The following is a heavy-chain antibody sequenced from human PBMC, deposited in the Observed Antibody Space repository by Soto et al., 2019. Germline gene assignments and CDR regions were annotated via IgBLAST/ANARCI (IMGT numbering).Heavy chain of an antibody. CDR2: IYWDDDK. V-gene: IGHV2-5*02. CDR1: GFSLTTSGVG. CDR3: AHRVLRTVFGLVTTTAIYFDF. Sequence: QITLNESGPTQVKPRQTLTLTCTFSGFSLTTSGVGVGWIRQSPGKAPEWLALIYWDDDKRYSPSLKSRLTLTQDPSKNQVVLTMADLDPADTATYYCAHRVLRTVFGLVTTTAIYFDFWGQGTPVAVSS. J-gene: IGHJ4*02. D-gene: IGHD3-3*01.